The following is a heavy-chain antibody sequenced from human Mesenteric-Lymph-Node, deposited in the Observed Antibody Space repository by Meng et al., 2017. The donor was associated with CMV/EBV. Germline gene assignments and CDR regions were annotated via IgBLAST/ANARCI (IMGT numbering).Heavy chain of an antibody. V-gene: IGHV3-48*04. CDR3: ATWGYSGYDWVDY. D-gene: IGHD5-12*01. Sequence: GGSLRLSCAASGFPFSSYSMNWVRQAPGKGLEWVSYISSSSGSTIYYADSVKGRFTISRDNAKNSLYLQMNSLRAEDTAVYYCATWGYSGYDWVDYWGQGTLVTVSS. J-gene: IGHJ4*02. CDR1: GFPFSSYS. CDR2: ISSSSGSTI.